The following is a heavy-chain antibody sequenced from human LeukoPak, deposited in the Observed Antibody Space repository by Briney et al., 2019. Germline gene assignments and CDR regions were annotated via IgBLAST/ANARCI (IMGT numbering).Heavy chain of an antibody. CDR2: ISGSGGST. D-gene: IGHD3-3*01. J-gene: IGHJ6*03. CDR1: GFTFSRHW. Sequence: GGSLRLSCEASGFTFSRHWMSWVRQAPGKGLEWVSAISGSGGSTYYADSVKGRFTISRDNSKNTLYLQMNSLRAEDTAVYYCAKEAYYDFWSGYYTYYYYYYYMDVWGKGTTVTVSS. CDR3: AKEAYYDFWSGYYTYYYYYYYMDV. V-gene: IGHV3-23*01.